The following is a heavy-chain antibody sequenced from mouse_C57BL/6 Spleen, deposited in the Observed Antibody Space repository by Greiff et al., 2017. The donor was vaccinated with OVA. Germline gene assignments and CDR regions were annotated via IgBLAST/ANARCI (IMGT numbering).Heavy chain of an antibody. CDR3: ARSYDYVYYYAMDY. CDR2: IYPGDGAT. D-gene: IGHD2-4*01. J-gene: IGHJ4*01. V-gene: IGHV1-82*01. Sequence: VQGVESGPELVKPGASVKISCKASGYAFSSSWMNWVQQRPGKGLEWIGRIYPGDGATNYNGKLKGTATLTADKSSSTAYMQLSSLTSEDSAVYFCARSYDYVYYYAMDYWGQGTSVTVSS. CDR1: GYAFSSSW.